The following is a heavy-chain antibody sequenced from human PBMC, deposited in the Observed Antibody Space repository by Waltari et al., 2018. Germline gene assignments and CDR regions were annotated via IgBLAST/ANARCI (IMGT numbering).Heavy chain of an antibody. CDR1: GYTFTDYY. CDR3: ATASRGDILTGYYGLGYYYMDV. J-gene: IGHJ6*03. D-gene: IGHD3-9*01. Sequence: EVQLVQSGAEVKKPGATVKISCKVSGYTFTDYYMHWVQQAPGKGLEWMGLVDPEDGETIYAEKFQGRVTIPADTSTDTAYMELSSLRSEDTAVYYCATASRGDILTGYYGLGYYYMDVWGKGTTVTISS. CDR2: VDPEDGET. V-gene: IGHV1-69-2*01.